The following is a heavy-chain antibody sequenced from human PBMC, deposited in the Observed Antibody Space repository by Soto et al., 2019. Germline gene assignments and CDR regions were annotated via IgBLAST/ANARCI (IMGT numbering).Heavy chain of an antibody. CDR2: ISYDGSNK. CDR1: GFTFSSYG. J-gene: IGHJ4*02. V-gene: IGHV3-30*18. D-gene: IGHD5-12*01. CDR3: AKDRNPVEMATISIFDY. Sequence: GGSLRLSCAASGFTFSSYGMHWVRQAPGKGLEWVAVISYDGSNKYYADSVKGRFTISRDNSKNTLYLQMNSLRAEDTAVYYCAKDRNPVEMATISIFDYWGQGT.